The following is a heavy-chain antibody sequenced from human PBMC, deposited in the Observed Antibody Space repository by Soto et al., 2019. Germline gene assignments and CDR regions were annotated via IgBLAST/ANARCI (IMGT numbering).Heavy chain of an antibody. CDR1: GYSFTSHW. CDR2: IYPGDSDT. V-gene: IGHV5-51*01. CDR3: SILTSGGVGGTLEGGNWFDP. J-gene: IGHJ5*02. Sequence: GEYLEISFKGSGYSFTSHWIRRVRQMPVKGLEWMGIIYPGDSDTRYRPSFQGEVTISADKSISTAYLQWSSLKASDTAMYYCSILTSGGVGGTLEGGNWFDPWGQGNLITVSS. D-gene: IGHD1-26*01.